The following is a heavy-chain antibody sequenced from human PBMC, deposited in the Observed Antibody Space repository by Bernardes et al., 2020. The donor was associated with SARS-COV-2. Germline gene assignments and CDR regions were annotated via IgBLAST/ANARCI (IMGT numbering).Heavy chain of an antibody. CDR2: ISGSGGST. Sequence: GGSLRLSCAASGFTINTYVMSWVRQAPGKGLEWVSTISGSGGSTDYADSVKGRFTISRDNSKNTLYLQMNSLRAEDTALYYCAKDRSRAYACWGQGTLVTVSS. J-gene: IGHJ4*02. V-gene: IGHV3-23*01. CDR1: GFTINTYV. CDR3: AKDRSRAYAC. D-gene: IGHD2-15*01.